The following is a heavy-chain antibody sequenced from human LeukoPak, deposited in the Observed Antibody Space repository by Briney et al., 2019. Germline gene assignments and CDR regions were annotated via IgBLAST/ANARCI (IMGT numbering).Heavy chain of an antibody. Sequence: GGSLRLSCAASGFTFSTYSMNWVRQAPGKGLEWVGFIRNKASGGTTEYGTSVKGRFTISRDDSKSIAFLQMNSLKTEDTAMYYCTRERSVAVSYRDNYWGQGTLVTVSS. D-gene: IGHD6-19*01. CDR1: GFTFSTYS. CDR2: IRNKASGGTT. V-gene: IGHV3-49*04. CDR3: TRERSVAVSYRDNY. J-gene: IGHJ4*02.